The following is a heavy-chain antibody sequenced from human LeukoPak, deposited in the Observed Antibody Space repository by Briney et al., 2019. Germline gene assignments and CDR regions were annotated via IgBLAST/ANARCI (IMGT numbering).Heavy chain of an antibody. Sequence: GGSLRLSCAASGFTFSSYSMNWVRQAPGKGLEWVSSISSSSSYIYYADSVKGRFTISRDNAKKSLYLQMNSLRAQDTAVYYCARDGLRFFGVADAFDIWGQGTMVTVSS. CDR2: ISSSSSYI. D-gene: IGHD3-3*01. CDR1: GFTFSSYS. CDR3: ARDGLRFFGVADAFDI. V-gene: IGHV3-21*01. J-gene: IGHJ3*02.